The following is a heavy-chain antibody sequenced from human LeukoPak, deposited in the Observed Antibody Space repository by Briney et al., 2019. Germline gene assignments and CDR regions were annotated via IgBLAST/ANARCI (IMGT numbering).Heavy chain of an antibody. CDR1: GYTFTSYG. CDR2: INTDDAGT. V-gene: IGHV1-18*01. CDR3: ARDFFPAQGGRNWVDCFDP. D-gene: IGHD7-27*01. Sequence: ASVKVSCKASGYTFTSYGLSWVRQAPGQGLEWMGWINTDDAGTNYAQRFQGRVTLTRDTSTSTAYMEVRSLRSDDTAVYYCARDFFPAQGGRNWVDCFDPWGQGTLVTVSS. J-gene: IGHJ5*02.